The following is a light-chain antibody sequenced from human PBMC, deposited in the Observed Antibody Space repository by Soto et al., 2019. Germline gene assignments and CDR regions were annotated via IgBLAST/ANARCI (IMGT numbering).Light chain of an antibody. V-gene: IGKV1-5*03. CDR3: QQYNNWPPYT. CDR1: QSISSG. CDR2: KAS. J-gene: IGKJ2*01. Sequence: DIQMTQSPSTLSASVGDRVTITCRASQSISSGLAWYQQKPGKAPKLLIYKASSLESGVPSRFSGSGSGTEFTLTISSLQPDDFATYYCQQYNNWPPYTFGQGTKLEIK.